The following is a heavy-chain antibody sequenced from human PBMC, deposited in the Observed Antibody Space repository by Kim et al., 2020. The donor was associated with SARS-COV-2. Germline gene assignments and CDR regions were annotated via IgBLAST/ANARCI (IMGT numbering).Heavy chain of an antibody. CDR3: ARCGIVATRHYGMDV. CDR1: GGSISNYF. J-gene: IGHJ6*02. Sequence: SETLSLTCTVSGGSISNYFWSWIRQPPGKGLEWIGYIYYSGSTYYNPSLKSRVTISLDTPKNQFSLNLTSVTAVDTAVYYCARCGIVATRHYGMDVWGHGTTVTVSS. D-gene: IGHD5-12*01. CDR2: IYYSGST. V-gene: IGHV4-59*13.